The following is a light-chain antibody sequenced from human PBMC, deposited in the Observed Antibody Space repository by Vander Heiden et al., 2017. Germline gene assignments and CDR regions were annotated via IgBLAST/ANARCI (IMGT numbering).Light chain of an antibody. J-gene: IGKJ4*01. CDR3: QHNDSSPFT. Sequence: KTESPSSFSASTGDRVTITCRASQGISSYLAWYQQKPGKPPTLLIYAASTLQSGVPSMFSGSGSGTYFTPTISCLQSEDFATYYCQHNDSSPFTFGRGTKVEIK. V-gene: IGKV1-8*01. CDR2: AAS. CDR1: QGISSY.